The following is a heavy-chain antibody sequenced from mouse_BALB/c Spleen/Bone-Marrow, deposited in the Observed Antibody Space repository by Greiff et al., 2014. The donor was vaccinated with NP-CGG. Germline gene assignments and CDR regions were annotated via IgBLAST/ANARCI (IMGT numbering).Heavy chain of an antibody. CDR2: IWAGGNT. V-gene: IGHV2-9*02. J-gene: IGHJ3*01. CDR3: ARELGAWFAY. D-gene: IGHD4-1*01. Sequence: VHVVESGPGLVAPSQSLSITCTVSGFSLTSYGVHWVRQPPGKGLEWLGIIWAGGNTNYNSALMSRLSISKDNSKSQVFLKMNSLQTDDTAMYYCARELGAWFAYWGQGTLVTVSA. CDR1: GFSLTSYG.